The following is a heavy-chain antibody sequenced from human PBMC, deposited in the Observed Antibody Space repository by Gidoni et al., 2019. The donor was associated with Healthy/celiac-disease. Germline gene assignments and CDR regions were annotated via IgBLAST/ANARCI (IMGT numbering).Heavy chain of an antibody. CDR2: IIPIFGTA. J-gene: IGHJ4*02. Sequence: KPGSSVKVSCKASGGTFSSYAISWVRQAPGQGFEWMGGIIPIFGTANYAQKFQGRVTITADESTSTAYMELSSLRSEDTAVYYCARGLAYCGGDCYSDYWGQGTLVTVSS. CDR3: ARGLAYCGGDCYSDY. D-gene: IGHD2-21*02. V-gene: IGHV1-69*01. CDR1: GGTFSSYA.